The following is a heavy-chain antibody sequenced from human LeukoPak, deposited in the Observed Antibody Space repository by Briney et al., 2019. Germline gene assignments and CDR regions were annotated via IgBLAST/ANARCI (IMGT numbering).Heavy chain of an antibody. CDR1: GFTFSNYN. V-gene: IGHV3-48*02. Sequence: PGGSLRLSCAASGFTFSNYNINWVRQAPGKGLEWLSYISSSSSTIYYAHSVKGRFTISRDNAKNSLYLQMNSLRDEDTAVYYCARVVVAANPDAFHIWGQGTMVTVPS. D-gene: IGHD2-15*01. CDR3: ARVVVAANPDAFHI. CDR2: ISSSSSTI. J-gene: IGHJ3*02.